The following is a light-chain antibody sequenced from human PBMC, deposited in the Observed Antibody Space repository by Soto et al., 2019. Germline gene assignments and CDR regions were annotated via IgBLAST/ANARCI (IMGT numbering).Light chain of an antibody. J-gene: IGLJ3*02. CDR1: SSDVGGYNS. CDR3: SSYTSSTTVV. V-gene: IGLV2-14*03. CDR2: DVN. Sequence: QSALTQPASVSGSPGQSLTISCTGTSSDVGGYNSVSWYQQYSGKAPKFIIYDVNNRPTGVSNRFSGSKSGNTASLTISGLQAEDEAYYYCSSYTSSTTVVFGGGTKLTVL.